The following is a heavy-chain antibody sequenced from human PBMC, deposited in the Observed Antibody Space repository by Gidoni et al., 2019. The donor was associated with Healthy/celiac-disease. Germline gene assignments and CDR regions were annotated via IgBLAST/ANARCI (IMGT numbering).Heavy chain of an antibody. Sequence: QLQLQESGSGLVQPLQTLSLTCTVSGGSISSGGYSWSWFRQPPVKGLEWIGYIYHNGSTYYNPSLKSRVTISVDRSKNQFSLKLSSVTAADTAVYDCARGAGWNYPEYFQHWGQGTLVTVSS. CDR1: GGSISSGGYS. J-gene: IGHJ1*01. V-gene: IGHV4-30-2*01. CDR2: IYHNGST. D-gene: IGHD1-7*01. CDR3: ARGAGWNYPEYFQH.